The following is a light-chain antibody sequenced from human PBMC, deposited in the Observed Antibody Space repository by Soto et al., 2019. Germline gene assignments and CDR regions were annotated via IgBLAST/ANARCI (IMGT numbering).Light chain of an antibody. V-gene: IGLV3-21*02. CDR1: XIGSKR. Sequence: SYEXXQPXXXSVXXXXXAXXTXXXNXIGSKRLHWYQQKPGQAPVLVVYDDSDRPSGIPERFSGXNSGNTATLTISRVEAGDEADYYCQVWDSSSDHVVFGGGTKLTVL. CDR3: QVWDSSSDHVV. CDR2: DDS. J-gene: IGLJ2*01.